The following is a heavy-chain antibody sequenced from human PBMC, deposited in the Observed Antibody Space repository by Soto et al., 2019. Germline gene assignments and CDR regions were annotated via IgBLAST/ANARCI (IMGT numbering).Heavy chain of an antibody. Sequence: RGESLKISCKGSGYSFTSYWIGWVRQMPGKGLEWMGIIYPGDSDTRYSPSFQGQVTISADKSISTAYLQWSSLKASDTAMYYCARVPRDSSGYYQLNWFDPWGQGTLVTVSS. J-gene: IGHJ5*02. CDR2: IYPGDSDT. CDR1: GYSFTSYW. V-gene: IGHV5-51*01. CDR3: ARVPRDSSGYYQLNWFDP. D-gene: IGHD3-22*01.